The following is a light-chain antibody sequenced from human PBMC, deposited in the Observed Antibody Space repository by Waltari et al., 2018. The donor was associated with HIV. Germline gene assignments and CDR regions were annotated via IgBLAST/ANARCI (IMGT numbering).Light chain of an antibody. CDR3: QQYDNLFT. V-gene: IGKV1-33*01. Sequence: DIQMTQSPSSLSASVGDRVTITRQASQEIYNYLNCYQQEPGKAPKLLIYEASNLETGVPSRFSGSGSGTDFTFTISSLQPEDIGTYYCQQYDNLFTFGPGTKVDI. CDR1: QEIYNY. J-gene: IGKJ3*01. CDR2: EAS.